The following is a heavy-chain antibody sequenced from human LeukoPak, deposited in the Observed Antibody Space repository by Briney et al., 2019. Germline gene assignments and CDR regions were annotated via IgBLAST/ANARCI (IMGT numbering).Heavy chain of an antibody. CDR2: IIPILGIA. J-gene: IGHJ5*02. V-gene: IGHV1-69*04. CDR1: GYTFTSYY. CDR3: ARAVVTAIPGWFDP. D-gene: IGHD2-21*02. Sequence: ASVKVSCKASGYTFTSYYMRWVRQAPGQGLEWMGRIIPILGIANYAQKFQGRVTITADKSTSTAYMELSSLRSEDTAVYYCARAVVTAIPGWFDPWGQGTLVTVSS.